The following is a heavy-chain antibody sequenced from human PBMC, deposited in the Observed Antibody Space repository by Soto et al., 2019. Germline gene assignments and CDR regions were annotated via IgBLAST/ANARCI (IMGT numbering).Heavy chain of an antibody. CDR3: ARDWFGIDY. Sequence: QVQLVQSGAEVKKPGASVKVSCKASGYTFTSYGISWVRQAPGQGLEWMGWINPYNGNTNYAQKLQGRVTMTTDTSTNTAYMELRSQGSDDTAVYYCARDWFGIDYWGQGTLVTVSS. J-gene: IGHJ4*02. CDR2: INPYNGNT. D-gene: IGHD3-16*01. CDR1: GYTFTSYG. V-gene: IGHV1-18*01.